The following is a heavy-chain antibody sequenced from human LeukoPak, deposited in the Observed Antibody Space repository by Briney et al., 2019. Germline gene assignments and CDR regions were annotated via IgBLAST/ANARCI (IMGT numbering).Heavy chain of an antibody. D-gene: IGHD6-13*01. Sequence: GGSLRLSCAASGFTFSSFSMNWVRQAPGKGLEWVSSISSSSSYMYYADSVKGRFTISRDNAKNSLYLQLNSLRAEDTAVYYCAKGAAAGPYYMDVWGKGTTVTVSS. J-gene: IGHJ6*03. V-gene: IGHV3-21*01. CDR2: ISSSSSYM. CDR1: GFTFSSFS. CDR3: AKGAAAGPYYMDV.